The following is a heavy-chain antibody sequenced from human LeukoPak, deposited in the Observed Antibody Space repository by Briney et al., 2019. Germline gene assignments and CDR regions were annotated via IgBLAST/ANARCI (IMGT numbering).Heavy chain of an antibody. CDR1: GFTFDDYA. D-gene: IGHD6-19*01. J-gene: IGHJ6*02. CDR3: AKGRDSGIAVAGTYYYYGMDV. Sequence: PGGSLRLSCAASGFTFDDYAMHLVRQAPGKGLEWVSGISWNSGSIGYADSVKGRFTISRDNAKNSLYLQMNSLRAEDTALYYCAKGRDSGIAVAGTYYYYGMDVWGQGTTVTVSS. V-gene: IGHV3-9*01. CDR2: ISWNSGSI.